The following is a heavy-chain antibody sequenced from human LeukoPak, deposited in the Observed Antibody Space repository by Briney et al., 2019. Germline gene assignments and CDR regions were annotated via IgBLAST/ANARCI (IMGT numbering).Heavy chain of an antibody. CDR3: AKSAQGVFWSGDDAFDI. Sequence: PGGSLRLSCAASGFTFSSYAMSWVRQAPGKGLEWVSAISGSGGSTYYADSVKGRFTISRDNSKNTLYLQMNSLRAEDTAVYYCAKSAQGVFWSGDDAFDIWGQGTMVTVSS. J-gene: IGHJ3*02. V-gene: IGHV3-23*01. CDR1: GFTFSSYA. CDR2: ISGSGGST. D-gene: IGHD3-3*01.